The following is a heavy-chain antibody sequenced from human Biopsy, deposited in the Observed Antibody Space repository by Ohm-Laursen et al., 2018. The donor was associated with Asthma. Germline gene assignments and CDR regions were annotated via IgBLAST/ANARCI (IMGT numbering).Heavy chain of an antibody. CDR2: IFYSGST. D-gene: IGHD3-3*01. Sequence: GTPSLTCTLSCGPISSCGYYWSWIPQPPGKGLEWIGYIFYSGSTSYNPNLKSRVTISADTSKNQFPLKLSPVTAADTAVYYCARETCITIFGVGGIQDYWGQGTLVTVSS. CDR1: CGPISSCGYY. V-gene: IGHV4-61*08. CDR3: ARETCITIFGVGGIQDY. J-gene: IGHJ4*02.